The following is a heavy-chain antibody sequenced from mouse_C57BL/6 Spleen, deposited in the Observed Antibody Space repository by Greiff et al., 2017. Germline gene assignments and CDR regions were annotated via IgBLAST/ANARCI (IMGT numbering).Heavy chain of an antibody. J-gene: IGHJ1*03. D-gene: IGHD4-1*01. CDR1: GYTFTDYE. CDR2: IDPETGGP. V-gene: IGHV1-15*01. CDR3: ARGGANWDVGWYFDV. Sequence: QVQLQQSGAELLRPGASVTLSCKASGYTFTDYEMHWVKQTPVHGLEWIGAIDPETGGPAYNQKFKGKAILTADKSSSTAYMELNSLTSEDSAVYYCARGGANWDVGWYFDVWGTGTTVTVSS.